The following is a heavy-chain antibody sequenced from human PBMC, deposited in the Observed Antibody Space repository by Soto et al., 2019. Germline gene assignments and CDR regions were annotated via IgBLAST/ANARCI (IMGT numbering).Heavy chain of an antibody. D-gene: IGHD2-2*01. CDR2: ISSSSSYI. Sequence: ESGGGLVKPGGSLRRSCAASGFTFRSYSMNWVRQAPGKGLEWVSSISSSSSYIYYADSVKGRFTISRDNAKNSLYLQMNSLRAEDTAVYYCARERGAYCSSTSCWDYFDYWGQGTLVTVSS. V-gene: IGHV3-21*01. J-gene: IGHJ4*02. CDR3: ARERGAYCSSTSCWDYFDY. CDR1: GFTFRSYS.